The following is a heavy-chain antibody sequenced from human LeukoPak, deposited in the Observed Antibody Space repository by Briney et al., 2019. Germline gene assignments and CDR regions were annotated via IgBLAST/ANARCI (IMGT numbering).Heavy chain of an antibody. J-gene: IGHJ6*03. CDR1: GGSISSYY. CDR3: ARGRDYYGSGGFYYMDV. Sequence: PSETLSLTCTVSGGSISSYYWSWIRQPPGKGLEWIGYIYYSGSTNYNPSLKSRVTISVDTSKNQFSLKLSSVTAADTAVYYCARGRDYYGSGGFYYMDVWGKGTTVTISS. CDR2: IYYSGST. D-gene: IGHD3-10*01. V-gene: IGHV4-59*01.